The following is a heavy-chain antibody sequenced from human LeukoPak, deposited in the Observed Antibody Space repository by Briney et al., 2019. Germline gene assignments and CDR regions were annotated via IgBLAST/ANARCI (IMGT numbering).Heavy chain of an antibody. D-gene: IGHD3-16*01. CDR3: ATLMGDTWLDY. Sequence: SVKVSCKASGGTFSSYTISWVRQAPGQGLEWMGRIIPILGIANYAQKFQGRVTITADKSTSTVYMELSSLRSEDTAVYHCATLMGDTWLDYWGQGTLVTVSS. CDR2: IIPILGIA. V-gene: IGHV1-69*02. CDR1: GGTFSSYT. J-gene: IGHJ4*02.